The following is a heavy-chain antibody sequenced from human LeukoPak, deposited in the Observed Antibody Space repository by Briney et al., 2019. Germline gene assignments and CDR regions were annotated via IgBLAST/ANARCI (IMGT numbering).Heavy chain of an antibody. CDR2: IYYSGST. CDR3: ARGYYYGSGSYPWFDP. D-gene: IGHD3-10*01. J-gene: IGHJ5*02. Sequence: PSETLSLTCTVSGGSISSYYWSWIREPPGKGLGWIGYIYYSGSTNYNPSLKSRVTISVDTSKNQFSLKLSSVTAADTAVYYCARGYYYGSGSYPWFDPWGQGTLVTVSS. CDR1: GGSISSYY. V-gene: IGHV4-59*08.